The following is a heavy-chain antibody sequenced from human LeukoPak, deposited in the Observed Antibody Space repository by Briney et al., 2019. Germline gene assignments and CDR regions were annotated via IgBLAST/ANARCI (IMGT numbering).Heavy chain of an antibody. V-gene: IGHV3-74*01. CDR2: ISADGSVT. D-gene: IGHD2-15*01. Sequence: GGSLRLSCADSGFTFSRYWMHWVRQTPGKGLVWVPCISADGSVTRYADSVKGRFTISRDNTKSTLYLQMHSLRAEDTAVYYCAAAGGDGSRMGVDPLGQGTLVTVSS. CDR1: GFTFSRYW. J-gene: IGHJ5*02. CDR3: AAAGGDGSRMGVDP.